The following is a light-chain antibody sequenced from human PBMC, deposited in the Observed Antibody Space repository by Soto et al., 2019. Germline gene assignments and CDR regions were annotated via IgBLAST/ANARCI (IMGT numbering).Light chain of an antibody. V-gene: IGKV1-5*01. CDR3: QQYNSDSRT. J-gene: IGKJ1*01. CDR2: DAS. CDR1: QSISTW. Sequence: DIQMTQSPSTLSASMGDRVTITCRASQSISTWLAWYQQKPGNAPKLLIFDASNLESGVPSRFSGSGSGTEFTLTIDSLQHDDFATYYCQQYNSDSRTFGQGTELDIK.